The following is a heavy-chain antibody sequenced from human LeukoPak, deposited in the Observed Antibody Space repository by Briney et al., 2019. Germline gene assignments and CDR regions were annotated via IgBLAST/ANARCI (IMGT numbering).Heavy chain of an antibody. V-gene: IGHV3-66*01. CDR1: GFTVSSNY. CDR3: ARGVVVLPSWFDP. D-gene: IGHD2-2*01. J-gene: IGHJ5*02. Sequence: GGSLRLSCAASGFTVSSNYMSWVRQAPGKGLEWVSVIYSGGSTYYADSVKGRFTISRDNSKNTLYLQMNSLRAEDTAVYYCARGVVVLPSWFDPWGQGTLVTVSS. CDR2: IYSGGST.